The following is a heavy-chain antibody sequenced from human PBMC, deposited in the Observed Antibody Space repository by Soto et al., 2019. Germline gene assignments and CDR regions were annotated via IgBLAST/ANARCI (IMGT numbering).Heavy chain of an antibody. CDR1: GFTFSSYA. CDR3: ARRGSGSYYDY. V-gene: IGHV3-23*01. CDR2: ISGSGDST. J-gene: IGHJ4*02. Sequence: EVQLLESGGGLVQPGGSLRLSCAASGFTFSSYAMRWVRQAPVKGLEWVSAISGSGDSTYYAVDVKGRFTISRDNSKNTLYLQMNSLRAEDTAVYYCARRGSGSYYDYWGQGTLVTVSS. D-gene: IGHD1-26*01.